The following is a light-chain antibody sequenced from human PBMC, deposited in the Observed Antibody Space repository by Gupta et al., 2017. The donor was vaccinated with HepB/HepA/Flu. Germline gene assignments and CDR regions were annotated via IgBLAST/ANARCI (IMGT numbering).Light chain of an antibody. J-gene: IGKJ2*01. CDR2: DAS. CDR1: QDISNY. CDR3: QHYYNLPQYT. Sequence: DIQMTQSPSSLSASVGDRVTITCQANQDISNYLNWYQQKPGKAPNLLIYDASNWETGVPSRFSGSGFGTYFTLTISSRQPEDIGTYYCQHYYNLPQYTFGQGTKLEIK. V-gene: IGKV1-33*01.